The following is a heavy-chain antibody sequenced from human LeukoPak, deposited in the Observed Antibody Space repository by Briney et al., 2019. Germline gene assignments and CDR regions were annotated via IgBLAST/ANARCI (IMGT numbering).Heavy chain of an antibody. V-gene: IGHV3-7*01. Sequence: GGSLRLSCAASGFTFSSYSMNWVRQAPGKGLEWVANIKQDGSEKYYVDSVKGRFTISRDNAKNSLYLQMNSLRAEDTAVYYCASGYYGSGSYYKDPFDYWGQGTLVTVSS. D-gene: IGHD3-10*01. J-gene: IGHJ4*02. CDR1: GFTFSSYS. CDR2: IKQDGSEK. CDR3: ASGYYGSGSYYKDPFDY.